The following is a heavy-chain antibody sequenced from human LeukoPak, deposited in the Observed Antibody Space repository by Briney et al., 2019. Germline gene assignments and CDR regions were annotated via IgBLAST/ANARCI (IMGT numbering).Heavy chain of an antibody. Sequence: GRSLRLSCAASGFTFSSYGMHWVRQAPGKGLEWVAVIWYDGSNKYYADSVKGRFTISRDNSKNTLYLQMNSLRAEDTAVYYCARKGVPAAIESQTLDYWGQGTLVTVSS. CDR2: IWYDGSNK. J-gene: IGHJ4*02. CDR1: GFTFSSYG. D-gene: IGHD2-2*01. V-gene: IGHV3-33*01. CDR3: ARKGVPAAIESQTLDY.